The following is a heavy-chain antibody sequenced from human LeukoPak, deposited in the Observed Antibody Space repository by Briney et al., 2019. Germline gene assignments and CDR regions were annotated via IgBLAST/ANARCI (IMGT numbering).Heavy chain of an antibody. CDR3: AREMTHDYYDSSGYPGWFDP. J-gene: IGHJ5*02. CDR1: GYTFTGYY. CDR2: INPNSGGT. V-gene: IGHV1-2*02. D-gene: IGHD3-22*01. Sequence: GASVKVSCKAFGYTFTGYYMHWVRQAPGQGLEWMGWINPNSGGTNYAQKFQGRVTMTRDTSISTAYMELSRLRSDDTAVYYCAREMTHDYYDSSGYPGWFDPWGQGTLVTVSS.